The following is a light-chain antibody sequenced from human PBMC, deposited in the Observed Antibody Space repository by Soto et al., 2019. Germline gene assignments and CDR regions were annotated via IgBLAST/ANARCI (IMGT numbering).Light chain of an antibody. CDR1: SNDVGGYNL. CDR2: EVN. Sequence: QSALTQPASVSGSPGQSITISCTGTSNDVGGYNLVSWFQQHPGKAPKLMISEVNKRPSGVSNRFSGSKSANTASLTISGLQAGDEADYYCCSHVGGSSPQWVFGGGTKLTVL. V-gene: IGLV2-23*02. CDR3: CSHVGGSSPQWV. J-gene: IGLJ3*02.